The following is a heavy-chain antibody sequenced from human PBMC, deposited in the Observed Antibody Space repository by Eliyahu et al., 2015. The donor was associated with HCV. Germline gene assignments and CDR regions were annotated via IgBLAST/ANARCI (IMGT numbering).Heavy chain of an antibody. Sequence: EVQLLESGGGLVQPGGSLXXSCAASGXXFXSYAMSWVRXAPGKGLEWVSAISGSGGSTYYADSVKGRFTISRDNSKNTLYLQMNSLRAEDTAVYYCAKDRSKVGSGWDWFDPWGQGTLVTVSS. J-gene: IGHJ5*02. D-gene: IGHD6-19*01. V-gene: IGHV3-23*01. CDR1: GXXFXSYA. CDR3: AKDRSKVGSGWDWFDP. CDR2: ISGSGGST.